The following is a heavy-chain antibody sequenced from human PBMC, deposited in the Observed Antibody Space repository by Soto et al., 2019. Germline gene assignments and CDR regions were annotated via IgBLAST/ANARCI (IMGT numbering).Heavy chain of an antibody. CDR1: GGSISSYY. CDR3: ARTRVLTGLDP. CDR2: IYYSGST. D-gene: IGHD2-21*02. Sequence: PSETLSLTCTVSGGSISSYYWSWIRQPPGKGLEWIGYIYYSGSTNYNPSLKSRVTISVDTSKNQFSLKLSSVTAADTAVYYCARTRVLTGLDPWGQGTLVTVSS. J-gene: IGHJ5*02. V-gene: IGHV4-59*01.